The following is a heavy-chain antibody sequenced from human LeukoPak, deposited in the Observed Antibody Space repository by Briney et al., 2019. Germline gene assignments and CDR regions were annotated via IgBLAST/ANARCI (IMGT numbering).Heavy chain of an antibody. J-gene: IGHJ5*02. Sequence: ASVKGSCKASGYTFSSYGISWVRQDPGQGLEWMGWISAYNGNTNYAQKLQGRVTMTTDTSTSTAYMELRSLRSDDTAVYYCARDIAAKLGNWFDPWGQGTLVTVSS. V-gene: IGHV1-18*04. CDR1: GYTFSSYG. CDR3: ARDIAAKLGNWFDP. CDR2: ISAYNGNT. D-gene: IGHD6-13*01.